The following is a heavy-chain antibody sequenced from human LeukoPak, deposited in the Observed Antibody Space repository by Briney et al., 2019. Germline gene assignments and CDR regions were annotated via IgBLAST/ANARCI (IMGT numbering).Heavy chain of an antibody. Sequence: PGGSLRLSCAASGSTFSNAWMSWVRQAPGKGLEWVGRIKGKTDGGTTDYAAPVKGRFTISRDDSKNTLDLQMNSLKTEDTAVYYCTTRRLYCTSTTCSRSQVAYWGQGTLVTVSS. D-gene: IGHD2-2*01. V-gene: IGHV3-15*01. CDR2: IKGKTDGGTT. J-gene: IGHJ4*02. CDR3: TTRRLYCTSTTCSRSQVAY. CDR1: GSTFSNAW.